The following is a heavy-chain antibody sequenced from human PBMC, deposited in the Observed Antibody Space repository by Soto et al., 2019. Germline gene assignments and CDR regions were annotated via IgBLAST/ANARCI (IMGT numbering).Heavy chain of an antibody. D-gene: IGHD1-1*01. J-gene: IGHJ6*02. CDR3: ARERTGTTSMDV. V-gene: IGHV1-8*01. Sequence: QVQLVQSGAEVKKPGASVKVSCKASGYTFTSYDINWVRQATGKGLEWMGWMNPNSGNTGYAQKFQGRVTMTSNTSISTAYMELSSLRSEDTAVYYCARERTGTTSMDVWGQGTTVTVSS. CDR1: GYTFTSYD. CDR2: MNPNSGNT.